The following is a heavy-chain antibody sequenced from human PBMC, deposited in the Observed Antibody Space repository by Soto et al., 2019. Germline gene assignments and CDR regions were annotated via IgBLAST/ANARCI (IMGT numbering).Heavy chain of an antibody. J-gene: IGHJ4*02. CDR3: ARRGYSYGPGRYYFDY. CDR1: GGSFSGYY. Sequence: QVQLQQWGAGLLKPSETLSLTCAVYGGSFSGYYWSWIRQPPGKGLEWIGEINHSGSTNYNPSLKGRVTISVDTPKNQFSLKLSAVTAADTAVYYCARRGYSYGPGRYYFDYWGQGTLVTVSS. V-gene: IGHV4-34*01. D-gene: IGHD5-18*01. CDR2: INHSGST.